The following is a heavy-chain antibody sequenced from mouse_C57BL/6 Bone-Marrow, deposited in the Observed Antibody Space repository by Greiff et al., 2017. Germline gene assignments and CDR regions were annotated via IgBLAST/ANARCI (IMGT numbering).Heavy chain of an antibody. Sequence: VQLQQSGAELVRPGASVKLSCTASGFTIKDDYMHWVKQRPEQGLEWIGWIDPENGDTEYASKFQGKATITADTSSNTAYLQLSSLTSEDTAVYYCTPDGYPFAYWGQGTLVTVSA. CDR3: TPDGYPFAY. CDR2: IDPENGDT. J-gene: IGHJ3*01. D-gene: IGHD2-3*01. CDR1: GFTIKDDY. V-gene: IGHV14-4*01.